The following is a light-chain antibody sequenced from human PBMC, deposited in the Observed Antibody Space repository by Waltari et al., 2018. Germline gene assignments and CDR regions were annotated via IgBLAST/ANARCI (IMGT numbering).Light chain of an antibody. Sequence: EIVLTQSPRTASLSPGERVTLSVRASQNVSSSSLPGYQQKPGQAPRLVIYHASRRATGIPDRFSGSGSGTDFSLTISRLEPEDFAVYYCQQHGTLPATFGQGTKVEIK. CDR3: QQHGTLPAT. V-gene: IGKV3-20*01. J-gene: IGKJ1*01. CDR1: QNVSSSS. CDR2: HAS.